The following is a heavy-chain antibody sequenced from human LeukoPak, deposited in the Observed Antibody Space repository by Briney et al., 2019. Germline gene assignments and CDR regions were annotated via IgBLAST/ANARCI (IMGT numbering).Heavy chain of an antibody. Sequence: SETLSLTCTVSGGSISSSSYYWGWIRQPPGKGLEWIGSIYYSGSTYYNPSLKSRVTISVDTSKNQFSLKLSSVTAADTAVYYCASSRAVYDSSGYYSPGFDYWGQGTLVTVSS. CDR3: ASSRAVYDSSGYYSPGFDY. D-gene: IGHD3-22*01. CDR2: IYYSGST. J-gene: IGHJ4*02. V-gene: IGHV4-39*01. CDR1: GGSISSSSYY.